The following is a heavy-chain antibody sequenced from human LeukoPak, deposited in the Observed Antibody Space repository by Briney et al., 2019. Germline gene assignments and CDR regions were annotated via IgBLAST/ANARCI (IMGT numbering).Heavy chain of an antibody. CDR3: ARLMYSYGLD. J-gene: IGHJ4*02. Sequence: SETLSLTCTVSGGSISSYYWSWIRQPPGKGLEWIGYIYYGGSTNYNPSLKSRVTISVDTSKNQFSLKLSSVTAADTAVYYCARLMYSYGLDWGQGTLVTVSS. V-gene: IGHV4-59*01. D-gene: IGHD5-18*01. CDR1: GGSISSYY. CDR2: IYYGGST.